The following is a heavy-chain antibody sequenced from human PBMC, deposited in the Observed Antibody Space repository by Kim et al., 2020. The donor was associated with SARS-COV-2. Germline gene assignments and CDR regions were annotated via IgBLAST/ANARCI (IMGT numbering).Heavy chain of an antibody. CDR2: ISYDGSNK. Sequence: GGSLRLSCAASGFTFSSYGMHWVRQAPGKGLEWVAVISYDGSNKYYADSVKGRFTISRDNSKNTLYLQMNSLRAEDTAVYYCAKGEEWFGELLAGLDVWGQGTTVTVSS. J-gene: IGHJ6*02. V-gene: IGHV3-30*18. CDR1: GFTFSSYG. CDR3: AKGEEWFGELLAGLDV. D-gene: IGHD3-10*01.